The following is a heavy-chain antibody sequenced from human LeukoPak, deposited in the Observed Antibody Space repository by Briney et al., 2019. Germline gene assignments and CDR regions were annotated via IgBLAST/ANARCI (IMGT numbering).Heavy chain of an antibody. Sequence: SETLSLTCTVSGGSISSYYWSWIRQPAGKGLEWIGRIYTSGSTNYNPSLKSRVTMSVDTSKNQSSLKLSSVTAADTAVYYCARGGKEWYYYYYGMDVWGQGTTVTVSS. D-gene: IGHD3-3*01. CDR3: ARGGKEWYYYYYGMDV. V-gene: IGHV4-4*07. CDR1: GGSISSYY. CDR2: IYTSGST. J-gene: IGHJ6*02.